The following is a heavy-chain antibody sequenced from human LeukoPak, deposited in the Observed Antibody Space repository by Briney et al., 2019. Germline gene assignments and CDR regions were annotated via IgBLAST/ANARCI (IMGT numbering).Heavy chain of an antibody. CDR3: ARERFLEWLLMNRGSYFDY. J-gene: IGHJ4*02. V-gene: IGHV4-34*01. CDR1: GGSFSGYY. CDR2: INHSGST. Sequence: PSETLSLTCAVYGGSFSGYYWNWIRQPPGKGLEWIGEINHSGSTYYNPSLKSRVTISVDTSKNQFSLKLSSVTAADTAVYYCARERFLEWLLMNRGSYFDYWGQGTLVTVSS. D-gene: IGHD3-3*01.